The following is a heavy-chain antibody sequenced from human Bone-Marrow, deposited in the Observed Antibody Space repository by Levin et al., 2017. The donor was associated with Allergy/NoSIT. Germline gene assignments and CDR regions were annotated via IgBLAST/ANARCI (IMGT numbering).Heavy chain of an antibody. J-gene: IGHJ6*03. V-gene: IGHV3-30*18. CDR3: AKSAAVFGVVIHYYYYMDV. Sequence: LSLTCAASGFTFSSYGMHWVRQAPGKGLEWVAVISYDGSNKYYADSVKGRFTISRDNSKNTLYLQMNSLRAEDTAVYYCAKSAAVFGVVIHYYYYMDVWGKGTTVTVSS. D-gene: IGHD3-3*01. CDR2: ISYDGSNK. CDR1: GFTFSSYG.